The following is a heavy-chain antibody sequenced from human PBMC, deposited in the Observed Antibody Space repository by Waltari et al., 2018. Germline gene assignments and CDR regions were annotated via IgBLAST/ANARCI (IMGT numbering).Heavy chain of an antibody. J-gene: IGHJ5*02. D-gene: IGHD3-22*01. CDR2: VDPEDGET. Sequence: QQAPGKGLEWMGLVDPEDGETIYAEKFQGRVTITADTSTDTAYMELSSLRSEDTAVYYCATLTHSSGTYGFDPWGQGTLVTVSS. V-gene: IGHV1-69-2*01. CDR3: ATLTHSSGTYGFDP.